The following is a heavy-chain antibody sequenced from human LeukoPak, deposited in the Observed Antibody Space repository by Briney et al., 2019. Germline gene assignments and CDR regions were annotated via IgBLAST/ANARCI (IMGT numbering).Heavy chain of an antibody. V-gene: IGHV1-69*06. CDR2: IIPILGTA. Sequence: SVKVSCKASGGTFSSYAISWVRQAPGQGLEWMGGIIPILGTANYAQKFQGRVTITADKSTSTAYMELSSLRSEDTAVYYCARALYYYGSGSYHYNWFDPWGQGTLVTVSS. CDR3: ARALYYYGSGSYHYNWFDP. D-gene: IGHD3-10*01. CDR1: GGTFSSYA. J-gene: IGHJ5*02.